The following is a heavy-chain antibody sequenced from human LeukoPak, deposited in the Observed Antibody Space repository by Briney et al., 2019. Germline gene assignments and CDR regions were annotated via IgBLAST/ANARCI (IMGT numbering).Heavy chain of an antibody. V-gene: IGHV4-39*07. CDR3: ARVRHGAFDI. CDR2: IYYSGST. CDR1: GGSISSSSYY. J-gene: IGHJ3*02. Sequence: NPSETLSLTCTVSGGSISSSSYYWGWIRQPPGKGLEWIGSIYYSGSTNYNPSLKSRVTISVDTSKNQFSLKLSSVTAADTAVYYCARVRHGAFDIWGQGTMVTVSS.